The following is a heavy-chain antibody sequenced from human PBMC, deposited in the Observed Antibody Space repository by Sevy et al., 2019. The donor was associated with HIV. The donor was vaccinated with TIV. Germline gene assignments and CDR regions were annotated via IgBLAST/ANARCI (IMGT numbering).Heavy chain of an antibody. J-gene: IGHJ4*02. CDR3: VRDGGCSSSSCLLYFDY. CDR1: GFTFSKYP. V-gene: IGHV3-21*01. Sequence: GGSLRLSCVISGFTFSKYPMNWVRQAPGKGLEWVSSISSSSNYIYYGDSVKGRFTSSRDNAKNSLYLQMNSLRADDTAVYYCVRDGGCSSSSCLLYFDYWGQGILVTVSS. D-gene: IGHD2-15*01. CDR2: ISSSSNYI.